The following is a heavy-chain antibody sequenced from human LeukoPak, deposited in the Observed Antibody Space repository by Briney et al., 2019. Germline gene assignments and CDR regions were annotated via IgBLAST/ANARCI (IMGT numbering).Heavy chain of an antibody. CDR2: INLDGTEE. CDR1: GFVFSTYW. CDR3: ASGRHDFLH. J-gene: IGHJ4*02. Sequence: GGSLRLSCAASGFVFSTYWMTWVRQAPGKGLEWVANINLDGTEEHYVDSSLKGRFTISRDNAKNSLHLQMTSLRVEDTAVYYCASGRHDFLHWGQGTLVTVSS. D-gene: IGHD3/OR15-3a*01. V-gene: IGHV3-7*01.